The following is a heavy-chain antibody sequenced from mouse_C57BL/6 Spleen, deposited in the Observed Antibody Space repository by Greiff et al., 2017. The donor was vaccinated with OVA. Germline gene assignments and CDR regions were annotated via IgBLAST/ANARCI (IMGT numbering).Heavy chain of an antibody. V-gene: IGHV1-4*01. J-gene: IGHJ2*01. Sequence: VQGVESGAELARPGASVKMSCKASGYTFTSYTMHWVKQRPGQGLEWIGYINPSSGYTKYNQKFKDKATLTADKSSSTAYMQLSSLTSEDSAVYYCATYYGSSYGYYFDYWGQGTTLTVSS. D-gene: IGHD1-1*01. CDR2: INPSSGYT. CDR3: ATYYGSSYGYYFDY. CDR1: GYTFTSYT.